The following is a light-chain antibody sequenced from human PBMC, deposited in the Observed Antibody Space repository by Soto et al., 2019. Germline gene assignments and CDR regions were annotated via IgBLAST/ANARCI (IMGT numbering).Light chain of an antibody. J-gene: IGLJ3*02. V-gene: IGLV2-14*01. Sequence: QSVLTQPASVSGSPGQSITISCTGTSSDVGACNYVSWYQQHPGKAPKLMIYEVSNRPSGVSDRFSGSRSGNTASLTISGLQAEDESDYYCISYTSSSTWVFGGGTKLTVL. CDR2: EVS. CDR1: SSDVGACNY. CDR3: ISYTSSSTWV.